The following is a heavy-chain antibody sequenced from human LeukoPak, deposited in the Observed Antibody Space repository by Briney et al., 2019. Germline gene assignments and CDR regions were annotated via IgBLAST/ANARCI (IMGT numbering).Heavy chain of an antibody. CDR2: ISTSGRTI. CDR3: ARGLSVYARTLYYFDS. V-gene: IGHV3-48*03. Sequence: PGGSLRLSCAASGFTFSSYEMNWVRQAPGKGLEWVSYISTSGRTIYYADSVEGRFTISRDNAQNSLYLQMNSLRAEDTAVYYCARGLSVYARTLYYFDSWGQGTLVTVSS. J-gene: IGHJ4*02. CDR1: GFTFSSYE. D-gene: IGHD2-8*01.